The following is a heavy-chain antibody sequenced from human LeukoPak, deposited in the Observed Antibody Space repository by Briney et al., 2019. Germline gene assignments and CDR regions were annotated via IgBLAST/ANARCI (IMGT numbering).Heavy chain of an antibody. CDR3: AKVGRMYYDFWSGRFDP. J-gene: IGHJ5*02. CDR1: GFTFSSYA. CDR2: ISGSGGST. V-gene: IGHV3-23*01. D-gene: IGHD3-3*01. Sequence: SGGSLRLSCAASGFTFSSYAMSWVRQAPGKGLEWVSAISGSGGSTYYADSVKGRFTISRDNSKNTLYLQMNSLRAEDTAVYYCAKVGRMYYDFWSGRFDPWGQGTLVTVSS.